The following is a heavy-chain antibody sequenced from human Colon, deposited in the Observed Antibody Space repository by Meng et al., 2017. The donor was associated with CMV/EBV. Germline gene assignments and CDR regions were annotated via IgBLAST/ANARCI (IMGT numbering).Heavy chain of an antibody. D-gene: IGHD3-3*01. J-gene: IGHJ6*02. V-gene: IGHV3-48*03. CDR2: ISSGGQTI. Sequence: GESLKISCSASGFNFRSFEMNWVRQAPGKGLEWVAYISSGGQTIHYADSVKGRFTISRGNTNNSLYLHMTSLRADDTAVYYCARDPSLITISGVVTYGMDVWGPGTTVTVSS. CDR3: ARDPSLITISGVVTYGMDV. CDR1: GFNFRSFE.